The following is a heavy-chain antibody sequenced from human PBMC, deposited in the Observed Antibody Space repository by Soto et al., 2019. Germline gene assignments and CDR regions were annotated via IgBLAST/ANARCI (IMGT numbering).Heavy chain of an antibody. V-gene: IGHV3-74*01. J-gene: IGHJ1*01. CDR3: VRDFR. CDR1: GFTFTNLW. Sequence: EVQLVESGGGLVQPGGSLRLSCAASGFTFTNLWIYWVRQTPEKGLVWVAGINGDGTITAYADSVKGRFTISRDNAKSPLYLQMNSLTIEDTALYYCVRDFRWGQGTLVTVSS. CDR2: INGDGTIT.